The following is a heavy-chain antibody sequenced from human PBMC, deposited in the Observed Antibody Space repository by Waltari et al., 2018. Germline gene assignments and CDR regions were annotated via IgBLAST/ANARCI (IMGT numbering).Heavy chain of an antibody. CDR1: GASITNYY. CDR2: SHTSGST. V-gene: IGHV4-4*07. Sequence: QVQVQESGPGLVNPSDTLSLTCTVSGASITNYYWSWIRQPAGKGLEWIGRSHTSGSTTKNPSLKSRVTMSLDTSNNQFSLKLTSVTAADTAVYYCARDRFMSENYDFWRGPYYLDVWGKGTTVAVSS. J-gene: IGHJ6*03. D-gene: IGHD3-3*01. CDR3: ARDRFMSENYDFWRGPYYLDV.